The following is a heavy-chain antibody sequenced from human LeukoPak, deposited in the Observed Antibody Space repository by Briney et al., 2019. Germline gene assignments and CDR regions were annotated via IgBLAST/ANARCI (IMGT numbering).Heavy chain of an antibody. D-gene: IGHD1-1*01. CDR2: IIPILGIA. Sequence: SVKVSCKASGGTFSSYAISWVRQAPGQGLEWMGRIIPILGIANYAQKFQGRVTITADKSTSTAYMELSSLRSEDTAVYYCARDWYKELAVFGDWGQGTLVTVSS. CDR1: GGTFSSYA. J-gene: IGHJ4*02. V-gene: IGHV1-69*04. CDR3: ARDWYKELAVFGD.